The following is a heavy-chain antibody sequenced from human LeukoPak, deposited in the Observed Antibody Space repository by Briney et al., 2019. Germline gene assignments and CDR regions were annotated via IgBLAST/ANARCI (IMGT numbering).Heavy chain of an antibody. J-gene: IGHJ4*02. CDR2: IYYSGST. CDR1: GGSISSYY. D-gene: IGHD3-10*01. V-gene: IGHV4-59*01. Sequence: SETLSLTCTVSGGSISSYYWSWIRQPPGKGLERIGYIYYSGSTNYNPSLKSRVTISVDTSKNQFSLTLNSVTAADTAVYYCARGGNYYTSGSYLGFWGQGTLVTVSS. CDR3: ARGGNYYTSGSYLGF.